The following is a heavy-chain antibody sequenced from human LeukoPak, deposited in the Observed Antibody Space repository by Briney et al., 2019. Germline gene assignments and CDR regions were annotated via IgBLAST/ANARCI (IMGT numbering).Heavy chain of an antibody. CDR1: GFTFSSYW. CDR2: IKKDGSEK. J-gene: IGHJ4*02. V-gene: IGHV3-7*01. Sequence: GGSLRLSCAASGFTFSSYWMSWVRQAPGKGLEWVANIKKDGSEKYYVDSVKGRFTISRDNAKTSLYLHMNSLRAEDTAVYYCARHLSGVTGYTYGRGIDYWGQGTLVTVSS. CDR3: ARHLSGVTGYTYGRGIDY. D-gene: IGHD5-18*01.